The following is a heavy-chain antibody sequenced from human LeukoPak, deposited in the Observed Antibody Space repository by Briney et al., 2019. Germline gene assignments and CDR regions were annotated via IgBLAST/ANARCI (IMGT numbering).Heavy chain of an antibody. Sequence: PSETLSLTCAVYGGSFSGYYWSWIRQPPGKGLEWIGEINHSGSTNYNPSLKSRVTISVDTSKNQCALKLSSVTAADTAVYYCARRIQLWFSPRARAFDIWGQGTMVTVSS. V-gene: IGHV4-34*01. D-gene: IGHD5-18*01. CDR2: INHSGST. CDR1: GGSFSGYY. J-gene: IGHJ3*02. CDR3: ARRIQLWFSPRARAFDI.